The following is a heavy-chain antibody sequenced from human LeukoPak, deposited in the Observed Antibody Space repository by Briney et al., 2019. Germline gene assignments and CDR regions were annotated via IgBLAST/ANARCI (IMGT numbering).Heavy chain of an antibody. D-gene: IGHD2-15*01. V-gene: IGHV1-2*02. CDR2: INPNSGGT. CDR3: ARGLVVVAATGWFDP. J-gene: IGHJ5*02. Sequence: ASVKVSCKASGYTFTGYYMHWVRQAPGQGLEWMGWINPNSGGTNYALKFQGRVTMTRDTSISTAYMELSRLRSDDTAVYYCARGLVVVAATGWFDPWGQGTLVTVSS. CDR1: GYTFTGYY.